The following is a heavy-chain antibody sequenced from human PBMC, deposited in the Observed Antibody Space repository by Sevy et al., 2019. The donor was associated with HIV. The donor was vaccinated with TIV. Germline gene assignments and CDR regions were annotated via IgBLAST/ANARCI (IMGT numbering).Heavy chain of an antibody. CDR1: GFTFSDYY. CDR2: ISSSGSTI. D-gene: IGHD3-10*01. Sequence: GESLKISCAASGFTFSDYYMSWIRQAPGKGLEWVSYISSSGSTIYYADSVKGRFTISRDNAKNSLYLQMNSLRAEDTAVYYCARGRYYYGSGLFDPWGQGTLVTVSS. V-gene: IGHV3-11*01. J-gene: IGHJ5*02. CDR3: ARGRYYYGSGLFDP.